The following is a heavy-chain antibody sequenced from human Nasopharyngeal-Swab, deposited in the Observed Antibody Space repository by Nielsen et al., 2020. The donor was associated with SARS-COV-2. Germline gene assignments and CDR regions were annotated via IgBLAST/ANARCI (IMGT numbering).Heavy chain of an antibody. Sequence: ASVKVSCKASGYTFTGHNMHWVRQAPGQGLEWMAIFDPRGDSTSHAQKFQGRLTMTTDTTTSTVYMELSSLRAEDAAVYYCARDSDKWAIDYWGQGTLVTVSP. V-gene: IGHV1-46*01. CDR3: ARDSDKWAIDY. D-gene: IGHD2-8*01. J-gene: IGHJ4*02. CDR2: FDPRGDST. CDR1: GYTFTGHN.